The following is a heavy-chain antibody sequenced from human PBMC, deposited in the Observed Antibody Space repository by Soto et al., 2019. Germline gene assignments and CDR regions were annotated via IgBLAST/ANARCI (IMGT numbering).Heavy chain of an antibody. CDR2: IRRSGSTI. CDR3: PRDPSLSSSSYLSYYYGMDV. D-gene: IGHD6-6*01. CDR1: GFTFGTYE. Sequence: EVQLVESGGGLVQPGGSLRLSCAASGFTFGTYEMNWVRQAPGKGLEWVSYIRRSGSTIYYADSVKGRFTISRDNVKNSLYLQLNSLRAEDTAVYYCPRDPSLSSSSYLSYYYGMDVWGQGTTVTVSS. J-gene: IGHJ6*02. V-gene: IGHV3-48*03.